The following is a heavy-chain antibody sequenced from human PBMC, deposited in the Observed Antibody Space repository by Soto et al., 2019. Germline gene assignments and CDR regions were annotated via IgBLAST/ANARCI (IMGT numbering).Heavy chain of an antibody. D-gene: IGHD3-10*01. Sequence: ASVKVSCKASGGTFSSYAISWVRQAPGQGLEWMGGIIPIFGTANYAQKFQGRVTITADESTSTAYMELSSLRSEDTAVYYCARSITNQNGMDVWGQGTTVTVSS. V-gene: IGHV1-69*13. CDR2: IIPIFGTA. CDR3: ARSITNQNGMDV. CDR1: GGTFSSYA. J-gene: IGHJ6*02.